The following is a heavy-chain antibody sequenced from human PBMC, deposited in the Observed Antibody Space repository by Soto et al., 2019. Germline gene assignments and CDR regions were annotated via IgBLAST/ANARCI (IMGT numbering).Heavy chain of an antibody. V-gene: IGHV4-34*01. CDR3: ARGPQAGATIYDSSGYTDY. CDR1: GGSFSGYY. J-gene: IGHJ4*02. D-gene: IGHD3-22*01. CDR2: INHSGST. Sequence: TLSLTCAVYGGSFSGYYWSWIRQPPGKGLEWIGEINHSGSTNYNPSLKSRVTISVDTSKNQFSLKLSSVTAADTAVYYCARGPQAGATIYDSSGYTDYWGQGTLVTVSS.